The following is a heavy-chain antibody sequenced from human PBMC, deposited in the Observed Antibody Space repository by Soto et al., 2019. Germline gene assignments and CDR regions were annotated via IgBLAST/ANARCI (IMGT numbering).Heavy chain of an antibody. CDR1: GYSFTSYW. J-gene: IGHJ3*02. Sequence: GESLKISCKGSGYSFTSYWIGWGRQMPGKGLEVMGIIYPGDSDTRYSPAFQGQVTISAAKSISTAYMKWSSRKASDTAMYYCARQSIGAAGAPDAFDIWGQGTMVTVSS. V-gene: IGHV5-51*01. D-gene: IGHD6-13*01. CDR3: ARQSIGAAGAPDAFDI. CDR2: IYPGDSDT.